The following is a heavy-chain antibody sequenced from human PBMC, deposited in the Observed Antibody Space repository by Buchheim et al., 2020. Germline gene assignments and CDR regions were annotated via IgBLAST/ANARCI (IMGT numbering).Heavy chain of an antibody. J-gene: IGHJ4*02. D-gene: IGHD3-10*01. CDR1: GFSFSSYW. CDR2: IKQDGSAR. V-gene: IGHV3-7*01. CDR3: ARDLVASGSYDS. Sequence: EVQLVESGGGVVQPGGSLRLSCVASGFSFSSYWMGWVRQAPGKGLEWVANIKQDGSARNYVDSVKGRFTVSRDNAKSSLYLQMNSLRAEDTAVYYCARDLVASGSYDSWGQGTL.